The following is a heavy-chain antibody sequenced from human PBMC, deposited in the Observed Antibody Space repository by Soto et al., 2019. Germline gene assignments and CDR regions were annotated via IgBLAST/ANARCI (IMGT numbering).Heavy chain of an antibody. V-gene: IGHV1-3*01. Sequence: QVQLVQSGAEMKKPGASVKLSCKASGITYNTYAIHWVRQAPGQGLEWMGWINAGNGDTRYSQNFQGRVTLTRDTSASTVYMDLDSLQFEDTCVYYCARSSSGYVTWGQVTLVTVSS. J-gene: IGHJ4*02. CDR1: GITYNTYA. CDR2: INAGNGDT. CDR3: ARSSSGYVT. D-gene: IGHD5-12*01.